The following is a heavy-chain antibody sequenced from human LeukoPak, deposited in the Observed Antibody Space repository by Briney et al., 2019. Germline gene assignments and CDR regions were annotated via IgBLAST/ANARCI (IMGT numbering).Heavy chain of an antibody. Sequence: PGGSLRLSCAASGFTFSSYSMNWVRQAPGKGLEWVSYISSSSSTIYYADSVKGRFTISRDNAKNSLYLQMNSLRAEDTAVYYCARGDYGDYVLIQRFDYWGQGTLVTVSS. J-gene: IGHJ4*02. V-gene: IGHV3-48*01. CDR3: ARGDYGDYVLIQRFDY. CDR1: GFTFSSYS. D-gene: IGHD4-17*01. CDR2: ISSSSSTI.